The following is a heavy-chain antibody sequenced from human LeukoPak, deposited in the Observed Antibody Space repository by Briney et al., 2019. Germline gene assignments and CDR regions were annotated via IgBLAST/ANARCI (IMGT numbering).Heavy chain of an antibody. D-gene: IGHD1-26*01. CDR1: GLTFRSYW. Sequence: PGGSLRLSCAASGLTFRSYWMHWARQAPGKGLVWVSRINSDGSSTSYADSVKGRFTISRDNAKNTPYLQMNSLRAEDTAVYYCARAGSYYFGHFDYWGQGTLVTVSS. J-gene: IGHJ4*02. V-gene: IGHV3-74*01. CDR3: ARAGSYYFGHFDY. CDR2: INSDGSST.